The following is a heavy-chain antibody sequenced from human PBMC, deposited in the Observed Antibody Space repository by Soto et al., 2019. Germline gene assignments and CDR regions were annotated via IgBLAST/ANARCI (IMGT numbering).Heavy chain of an antibody. CDR1: GGSISSGGYY. V-gene: IGHV4-31*03. D-gene: IGHD2-21*01. CDR2: IYYSGST. J-gene: IGHJ6*02. Sequence: QVQLQESGPGLVKPSQTLSLTCTVSGGSISSGGYYWSWIRQHPGKGLEWIGYIYYSGSTYYNPSLKSRVTVSVDTSKNRLSLKLSSVTAADPAVYYCAASWVGCGGFNYYGMDVWGQGTTVTVSS. CDR3: AASWVGCGGFNYYGMDV.